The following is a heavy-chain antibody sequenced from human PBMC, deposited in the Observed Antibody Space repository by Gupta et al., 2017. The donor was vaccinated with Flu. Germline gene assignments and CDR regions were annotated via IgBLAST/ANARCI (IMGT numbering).Heavy chain of an antibody. CDR3: ARRTSRPIYYYGMDV. CDR1: GYSFTSYW. J-gene: IGHJ6*02. Sequence: EVQLVQSGAEVKKPGESLKISCKGSGYSFTSYWIGWVRQMPGKGLEWMGIIYPGDSDTRYSPSFQGQVTISADKSISTAYLQWSSLKASDTAMYYCARRTSRPIYYYGMDVWGQGTTVTVSS. CDR2: IYPGDSDT. D-gene: IGHD3-16*01. V-gene: IGHV5-51*03.